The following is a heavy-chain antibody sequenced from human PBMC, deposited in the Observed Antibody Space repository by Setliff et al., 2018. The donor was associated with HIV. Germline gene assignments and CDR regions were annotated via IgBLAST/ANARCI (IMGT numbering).Heavy chain of an antibody. CDR2: IYTSGST. Sequence: SETLSLTCTVSGDSVSSASYYWSWIRQPPGKGLEWIGRIYTSGSTNYNPSLKSRVTMSVDTSKNQFSLKLSSVTAADTAVYYCARLGDYDSSGYSWFDYWGQGTLVTVSS. CDR3: ARLGDYDSSGYSWFDY. D-gene: IGHD3-22*01. V-gene: IGHV4-61*01. CDR1: GDSVSSASYY. J-gene: IGHJ4*02.